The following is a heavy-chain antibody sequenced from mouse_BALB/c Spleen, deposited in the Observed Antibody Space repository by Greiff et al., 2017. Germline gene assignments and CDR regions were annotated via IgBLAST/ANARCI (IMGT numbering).Heavy chain of an antibody. CDR1: GFTFSSFG. CDR3: ASDYGYDY. V-gene: IGHV5-17*02. CDR2: ISSGSSTI. J-gene: IGHJ2*01. Sequence: EVKLVESGGGLVQPGGSRKLSCAASGFTFSSFGMHWVRQAPEKGLEWVAYISSGSSTIYYADTVKGRFTISRDNPKDTLFLQMTSLRSEDTDMYYCASDYGYDYWGQGTTLTVSS. D-gene: IGHD1-2*01.